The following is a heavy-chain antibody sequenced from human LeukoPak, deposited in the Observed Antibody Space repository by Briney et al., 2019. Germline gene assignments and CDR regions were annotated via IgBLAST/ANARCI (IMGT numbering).Heavy chain of an antibody. D-gene: IGHD3-22*01. V-gene: IGHV3-23*01. Sequence: GGPLRLSCAASGFTFSSYAMSWVRLAPGKGLEWVSAISGSGGSTYYADSVKGRFTISRDNSKNTLYLQMNSLRAEDTAVYYCAKRIVVSSTRYFDYWGQGTLVTVSS. CDR1: GFTFSSYA. CDR3: AKRIVVSSTRYFDY. CDR2: ISGSGGST. J-gene: IGHJ4*02.